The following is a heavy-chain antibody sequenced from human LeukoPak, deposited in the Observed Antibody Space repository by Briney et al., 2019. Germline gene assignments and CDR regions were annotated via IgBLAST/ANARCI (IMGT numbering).Heavy chain of an antibody. V-gene: IGHV4-34*01. J-gene: IGHJ4*02. CDR3: ARDKGSSGLDY. D-gene: IGHD6-25*01. Sequence: SETLSLTCAVYGGSFSGYYWSWIREPPGKGLEWIGEINHSGSTNYNPSLKSRVTISVDTSKNQFSLKLSSVTAADTAVYYCARDKGSSGLDYWGQGTLVTVSS. CDR2: INHSGST. CDR1: GGSFSGYY.